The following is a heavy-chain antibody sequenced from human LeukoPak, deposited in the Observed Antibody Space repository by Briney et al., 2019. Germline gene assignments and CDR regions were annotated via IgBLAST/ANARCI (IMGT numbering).Heavy chain of an antibody. Sequence: ASVKVSCKASGYTFTSNYMHWVRQAPGQGLEWMGIINPSGGSTSYAQKFQGRVTMTRDMSTSTVYMELSSLRSEDTAVYYCAREGEYSSGWYLGFDYWGQGTLVTVSS. CDR2: INPSGGST. CDR1: GYTFTSNY. D-gene: IGHD6-19*01. J-gene: IGHJ4*02. CDR3: AREGEYSSGWYLGFDY. V-gene: IGHV1-46*01.